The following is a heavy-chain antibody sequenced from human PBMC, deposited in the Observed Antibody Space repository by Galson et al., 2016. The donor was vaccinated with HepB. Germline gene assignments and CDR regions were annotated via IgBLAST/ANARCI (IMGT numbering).Heavy chain of an antibody. V-gene: IGHV4-4*02. CDR3: ARGCTGGTCKFAGYDAFDI. D-gene: IGHD2-8*02. CDR2: IYHSGDT. Sequence: EPLSLTCTVSGGSISSTTNWWSWVRQSPGQGLEWIGEIYHSGDTNYNPSLKSRATISVDTSRNQFSLSLSSVTAADTAVYYCARGCTGGTCKFAGYDAFDIWGQGTTVTVSS. J-gene: IGHJ3*02. CDR1: GGSISSTTNW.